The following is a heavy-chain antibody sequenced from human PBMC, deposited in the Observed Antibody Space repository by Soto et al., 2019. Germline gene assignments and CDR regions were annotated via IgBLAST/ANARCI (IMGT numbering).Heavy chain of an antibody. D-gene: IGHD3-10*01. CDR2: IYWDDDK. J-gene: IGHJ6*03. V-gene: IGHV2-5*02. CDR1: GFSLTTSGEA. Sequence: QITLKESGPTLVKPTQTLTLTCTFSGFSLTTSGEAVGWIRQPPGKALEWLGLIYWDDDKRSSPSLKSRLTITKETYKNQVVLTLTNMDPVDTATYYCAHIPGSGQRLYSYYYYRDVWGKGTTVTVSS. CDR3: AHIPGSGQRLYSYYYYRDV.